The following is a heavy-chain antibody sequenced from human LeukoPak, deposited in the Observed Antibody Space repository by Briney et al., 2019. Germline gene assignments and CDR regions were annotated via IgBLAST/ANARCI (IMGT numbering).Heavy chain of an antibody. CDR3: ARDAGLQLPLGWFDP. V-gene: IGHV1-69*06. J-gene: IGHJ5*02. Sequence: SVKVSCKASGGTFSSYAISWVRQAPGQGLEWMGGIIPIFGTANYAQKFQGRVTITADKSTSTAYMELSSLRSEDTAVYYCARDAGLQLPLGWFDPWGQGTLVIVSS. CDR1: GGTFSSYA. D-gene: IGHD1-7*01. CDR2: IIPIFGTA.